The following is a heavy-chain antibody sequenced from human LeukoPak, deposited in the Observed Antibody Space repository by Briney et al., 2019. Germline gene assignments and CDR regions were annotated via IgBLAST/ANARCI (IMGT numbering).Heavy chain of an antibody. CDR1: GFTFSDYY. V-gene: IGHV3-11*01. CDR3: ARAKTRWELLGGDWFDP. J-gene: IGHJ5*02. CDR2: ISSSGSTI. Sequence: PGGSLRLSCAASGFTFSDYYMSWIRQAPGKGREWVSYISSSGSTIYYADSVKGRFTISRDNAKNLLYLQMTSLRAEDPAVYYCARAKTRWELLGGDWFDPWGQGTLVTVSS. D-gene: IGHD1-26*01.